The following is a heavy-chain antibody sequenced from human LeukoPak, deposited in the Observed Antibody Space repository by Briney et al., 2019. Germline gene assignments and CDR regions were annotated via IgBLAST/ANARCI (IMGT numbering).Heavy chain of an antibody. J-gene: IGHJ5*02. CDR3: AIECSSTTCYTRSFDP. D-gene: IGHD2-2*02. V-gene: IGHV4-38-2*02. Sequence: PSETLSLTCIVYGYSISSGYYWGWIRQPPGKGLEWIGNLYHSGSTYYNPSLRSRATISGDTSENQFSLSLSSVTAADTAVYYCAIECSSTTCYTRSFDPWGQGTLVTVSS. CDR1: GYSISSGYY. CDR2: LYHSGST.